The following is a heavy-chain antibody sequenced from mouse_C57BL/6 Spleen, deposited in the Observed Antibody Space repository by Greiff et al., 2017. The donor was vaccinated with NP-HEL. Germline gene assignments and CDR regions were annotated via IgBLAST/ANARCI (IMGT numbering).Heavy chain of an antibody. D-gene: IGHD2-1*01. CDR2: INPNNGGT. CDR1: GYTFTDYY. CDR3: ARHGGNHWDFDV. Sequence: EVQLQQSGPELVKPGASVKISCKASGYTFTDYYMNWVKQSHGKSLEWIGDINPNNGGTSYNQKFKGKATLTVDKSSSTAYMELRSLTSEDSAVDYCARHGGNHWDFDVWGTGTTVTGST. J-gene: IGHJ1*03. V-gene: IGHV1-26*01.